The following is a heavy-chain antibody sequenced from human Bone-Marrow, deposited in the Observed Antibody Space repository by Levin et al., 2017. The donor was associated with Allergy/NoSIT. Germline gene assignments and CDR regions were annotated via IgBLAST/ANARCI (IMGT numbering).Heavy chain of an antibody. J-gene: IGHJ2*01. CDR3: ARDTGYCSSTSCYRRLDYSNYVHWYFDL. V-gene: IGHV1-18*01. CDR2: ISAYNGNT. CDR1: GYTFTSYG. Sequence: ASVKVSCKASGYTFTSYGISWVRQAPGQGLEWMGWISAYNGNTNYAQKLQGRVTMTTDTSTSTAYMELRSLRSDDTAVYYCARDTGYCSSTSCYRRLDYSNYVHWYFDLWGRGTLVTVSS. D-gene: IGHD2-2*02.